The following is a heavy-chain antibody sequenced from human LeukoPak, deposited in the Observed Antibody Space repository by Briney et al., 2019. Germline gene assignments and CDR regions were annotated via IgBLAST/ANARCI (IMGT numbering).Heavy chain of an antibody. CDR3: AKDLKGSRDYYDSSGITPNY. D-gene: IGHD3-22*01. Sequence: PGGSLRLSCAASGFTLSSYAMSWVRQAPGKGLEWVSAISGSGGSTYYADSVKGRFTISRDNSKNTLYLQMNSLRAEDTAVYYCAKDLKGSRDYYDSSGITPNYWGQGTLVTVSS. J-gene: IGHJ4*02. CDR2: ISGSGGST. CDR1: GFTLSSYA. V-gene: IGHV3-23*01.